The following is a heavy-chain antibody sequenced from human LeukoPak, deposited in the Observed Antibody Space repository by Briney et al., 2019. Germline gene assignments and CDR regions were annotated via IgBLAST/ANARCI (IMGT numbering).Heavy chain of an antibody. CDR1: GFTFSDYS. Sequence: GGSPRLSCAASGFTFSDYSMNWVRQAPGKGPEWVSYIRSSSNTIYYADSVKGRFTIPRDNAKNSLYLQMNSLRAEDTAVYYCARSTPIDYWGQGTLVTVSS. CDR2: IRSSSNTI. J-gene: IGHJ4*02. CDR3: ARSTPIDY. V-gene: IGHV3-48*04.